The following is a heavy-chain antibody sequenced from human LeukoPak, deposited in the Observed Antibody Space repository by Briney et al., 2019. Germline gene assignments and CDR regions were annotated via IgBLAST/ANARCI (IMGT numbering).Heavy chain of an antibody. CDR2: IYHSGST. V-gene: IGHV4-38-2*01. J-gene: IGHJ4*02. CDR3: ASYSSGWYPGGVDY. D-gene: IGHD6-19*01. Sequence: TSETLSLTCAVSGYSISSGYYWGWIRQPPGKGLEWIGSIYHSGSTYYNPSLKSRVTISVDTSKNQFSLKLSSVTAADTAVYYCASYSSGWYPGGVDYWGQGTLVTVSS. CDR1: GYSISSGYY.